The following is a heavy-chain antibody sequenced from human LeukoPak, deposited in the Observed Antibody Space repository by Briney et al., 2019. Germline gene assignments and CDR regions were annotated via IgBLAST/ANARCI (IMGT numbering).Heavy chain of an antibody. V-gene: IGHV1-69*04. CDR3: ARERRYYDSSGYIDY. Sequence: GASVKVSCKASGGTFSSYAISWVRQAPGQGLEWMGRIIPIFGIANYAQKFQGRVTITADKSTSTAYMELSSLRSEDTAVYYCARERRYYDSSGYIDYWGQGTLVTVSS. D-gene: IGHD3-22*01. CDR1: GGTFSSYA. J-gene: IGHJ4*02. CDR2: IIPIFGIA.